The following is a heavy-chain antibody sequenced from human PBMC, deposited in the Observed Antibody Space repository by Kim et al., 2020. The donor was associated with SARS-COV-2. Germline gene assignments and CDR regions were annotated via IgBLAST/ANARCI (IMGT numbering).Heavy chain of an antibody. D-gene: IGHD2-15*01. J-gene: IGHJ6*03. CDR2: IYYSGST. CDR1: GGSISSYY. Sequence: SETLSLICTVSGGSISSYYWSWIRQPPGKGLEWIGYIYYSGSTNYNPSLKSRVTISVDTSKNQFSLKLSSVTAADTAVYYCARGIETPYYYYYYMDVWG. V-gene: IGHV4-59*01. CDR3: ARGIETPYYYYYYMDV.